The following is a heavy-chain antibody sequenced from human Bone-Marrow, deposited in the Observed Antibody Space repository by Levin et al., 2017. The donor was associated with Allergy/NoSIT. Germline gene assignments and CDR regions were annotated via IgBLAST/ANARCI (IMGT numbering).Heavy chain of an antibody. V-gene: IGHV1-2*02. Sequence: ASVKVSCKTSGYTFTGYYIHWVRQAPGQGLEWMGWINPNSGDTKYTQKFQGRVTMTRDTSISTTYMELSGLRSDDTAEYYCARGPMAGTRSFDYWGQGNMVTVSS. CDR1: GYTFTGYY. CDR3: ARGPMAGTRSFDY. J-gene: IGHJ4*02. D-gene: IGHD6-19*01. CDR2: INPNSGDT.